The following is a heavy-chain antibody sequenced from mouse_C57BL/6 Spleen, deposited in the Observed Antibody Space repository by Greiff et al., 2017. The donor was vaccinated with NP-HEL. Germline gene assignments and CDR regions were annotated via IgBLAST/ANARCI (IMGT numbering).Heavy chain of an antibody. CDR2: IYPGGGYT. Sequence: QVQLQQSGAELVRPGTSVKMSCKASGYTFTNYWIGWAKQRPGHGLEWIGDIYPGGGYTNYNEKFKGKATLTADKSSSTAYMQFSSLASEDSAIYYCARMGTAQAQCAYWGQGTLVTVSA. CDR3: ARMGTAQAQCAY. CDR1: GYTFTNYW. V-gene: IGHV1-63*01. D-gene: IGHD3-2*02. J-gene: IGHJ3*01.